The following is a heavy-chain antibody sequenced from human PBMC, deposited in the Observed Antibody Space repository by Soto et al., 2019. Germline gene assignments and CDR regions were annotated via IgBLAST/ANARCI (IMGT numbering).Heavy chain of an antibody. D-gene: IGHD3-10*01. CDR3: ARGGGRGTMVRGPIDY. V-gene: IGHV4-34*01. CDR2: INHSGST. Sequence: QVQLQQWGAGLLKPSETLSLTCAVYGGSFSGYYWSWIRQPPGKGLEWIGEINHSGSTNYNPSLKSPVTISVNRSKIQFTRKVSSETAAITAVYYCARGGGRGTMVRGPIDYWGQGTLVTVSS. J-gene: IGHJ4*02. CDR1: GGSFSGYY.